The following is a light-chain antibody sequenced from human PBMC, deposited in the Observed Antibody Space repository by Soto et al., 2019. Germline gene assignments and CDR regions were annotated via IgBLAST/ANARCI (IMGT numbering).Light chain of an antibody. V-gene: IGKV1-5*01. CDR1: QSISSW. CDR2: DAS. CDR3: QQYNSYSGT. Sequence: DIQMTQSPSTLSASVGDRVTITCRASQSISSWLAWYQQKPGKAPKLLIYDASSLESGVPSRFSGSGSGTEFTLTISSLQPDDFATYYCQQYNSYSGTFGGGTQVDIK. J-gene: IGKJ4*01.